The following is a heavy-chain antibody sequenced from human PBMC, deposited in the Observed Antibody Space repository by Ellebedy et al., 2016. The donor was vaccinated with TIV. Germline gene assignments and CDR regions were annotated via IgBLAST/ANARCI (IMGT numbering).Heavy chain of an antibody. J-gene: IGHJ6*03. CDR2: ISWDGGST. Sequence: GGSLRLSXAASGFTFDDYTMHWVRQAPGKGLEWVSLISWDGGSTYYADSVKGRFTISRDNSKTSLYLQMNSLRTEDTALYYCAKAGTTSDYYMDVWGKGTTVTVSS. CDR1: GFTFDDYT. D-gene: IGHD1-1*01. V-gene: IGHV3-43*01. CDR3: AKAGTTSDYYMDV.